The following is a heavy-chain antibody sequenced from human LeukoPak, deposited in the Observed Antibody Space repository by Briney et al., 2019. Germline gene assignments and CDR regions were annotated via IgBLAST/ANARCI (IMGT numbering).Heavy chain of an antibody. D-gene: IGHD3-22*01. CDR3: PRDWAMVITTN. Sequence: GGSLRLSCAATGFTFSSYWMRWVRQAPGKGLEWVANIKQDGSEKYYVDSVKGRFTISRDNAKNSLYLQMNSLRAEDTAVYYCPRDWAMVITTNWGQGTLVTVSS. V-gene: IGHV3-7*01. CDR1: GFTFSSYW. J-gene: IGHJ4*02. CDR2: IKQDGSEK.